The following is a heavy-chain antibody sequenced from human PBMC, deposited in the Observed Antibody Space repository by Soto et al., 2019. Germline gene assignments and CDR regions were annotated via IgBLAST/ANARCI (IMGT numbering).Heavy chain of an antibody. D-gene: IGHD5-12*01. CDR1: SGSISNGSYY. V-gene: IGHV4-30-4*08. J-gene: IGHJ4*02. CDR2: IYYSGNT. CDR3: ARRVRGATAPDY. Sequence: SETLSLTCTVSSGSISNGSYYWSWIRQHPGKGLEWIGWIYYSGNTYYNPSLESRVTMSVDTSKNQFSLKLSSVTAADTAVYYCARRVRGATAPDYWGQGTLVTVSS.